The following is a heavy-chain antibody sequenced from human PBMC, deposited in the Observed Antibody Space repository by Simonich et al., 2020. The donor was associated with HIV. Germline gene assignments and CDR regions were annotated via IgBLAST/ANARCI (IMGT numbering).Heavy chain of an antibody. J-gene: IGHJ3*02. Sequence: QVQLQQWGAGLLKPSETLSLTCAVYGGSFSDFSWTWIRQPPGKGLEWLGEINHSGRTHYNPAIKSRVTISVATSKNQFSLKLSSVTAADTAVYYCARPTGTDAFDIWGQGTMVTVSS. CDR2: INHSGRT. D-gene: IGHD1-1*01. CDR1: GGSFSDFS. CDR3: ARPTGTDAFDI. V-gene: IGHV4-34*01.